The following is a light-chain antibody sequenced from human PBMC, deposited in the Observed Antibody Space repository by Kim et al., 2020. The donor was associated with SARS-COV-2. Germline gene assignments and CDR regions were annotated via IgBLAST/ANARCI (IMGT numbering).Light chain of an antibody. J-gene: IGKJ1*01. CDR1: QSIRRS. CDR2: AAS. Sequence: ASVGDRVTITCRASQSIRRSLNWYQQKPGKVPEFLIYAASSLQSGVPSRFSGSGSGTDFTLTISSLQPEDFASYYCQQSYTTPPTFGQGTKVDIK. CDR3: QQSYTTPPT. V-gene: IGKV1-39*01.